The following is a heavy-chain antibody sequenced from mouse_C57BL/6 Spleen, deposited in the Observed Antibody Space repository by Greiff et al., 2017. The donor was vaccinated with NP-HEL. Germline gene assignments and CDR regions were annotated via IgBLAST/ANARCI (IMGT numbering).Heavy chain of an antibody. CDR1: GYSFTGYY. J-gene: IGHJ1*03. D-gene: IGHD1-1*02. CDR3: AIWGDYWYFDV. CDR2: INPSTGGT. V-gene: IGHV1-42*01. Sequence: EVQLQQSGPELVKPGASVKISCKASGYSFTGYYMNWVKQSPEKSLEWIGEINPSTGGTTYNQKFKAKATLTVDKSSSTAYMQLKSLTSEDSAVYYCAIWGDYWYFDVWGTGTTVTVSS.